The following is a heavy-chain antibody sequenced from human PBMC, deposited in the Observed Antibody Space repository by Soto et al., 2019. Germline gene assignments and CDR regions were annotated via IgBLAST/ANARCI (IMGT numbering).Heavy chain of an antibody. CDR1: GGTFSTYA. D-gene: IGHD5-18*01. Sequence: QVQLVQSGAEVKKPESSVKVSCKAPGGTFSTYAISWVRQAPGQGLEWMGGIIPMFGTANYAQRFKDRVTSTADDSTNTVYLELSSLRSEDTAVYFCGIGIQLWVRRINKGYSGWGQGTLVTVSS. V-gene: IGHV1-69*12. CDR2: IIPMFGTA. CDR3: GIGIQLWVRRINKGYSG. J-gene: IGHJ4*02.